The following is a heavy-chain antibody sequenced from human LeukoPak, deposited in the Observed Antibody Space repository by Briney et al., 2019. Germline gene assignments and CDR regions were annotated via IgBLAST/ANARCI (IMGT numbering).Heavy chain of an antibody. CDR1: GFTFSSST. Sequence: PGGSLRLSCAASGFTFSSSTMSWVRQAPGKGLEWVSGIHDSGDTTYYADSVKGRLTISRDNSKNTFYLQMSSLRAEDTAIYYCERGRQRYFDRWGQGTLVTVSS. CDR2: IHDSGDTT. CDR3: ERGRQRYFDR. D-gene: IGHD3-9*01. J-gene: IGHJ4*02. V-gene: IGHV3-23*01.